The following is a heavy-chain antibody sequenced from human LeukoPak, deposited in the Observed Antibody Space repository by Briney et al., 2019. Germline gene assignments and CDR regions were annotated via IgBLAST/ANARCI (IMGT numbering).Heavy chain of an antibody. D-gene: IGHD2-15*01. CDR1: GFTFSSYA. V-gene: IGHV3-23*01. CDR3: AKDGRIPSRTIVEVVAASPGDY. J-gene: IGHJ4*02. Sequence: GGSLRLSCAASGFTFSSYAMSWVRQAPGKGLEWVSAISGSGGSTYYADSVKGRFTISRDNSKNTPYLQMNSLRAEDTAVYYCAKDGRIPSRTIVEVVAASPGDYWGQGTLVTVSS. CDR2: ISGSGGST.